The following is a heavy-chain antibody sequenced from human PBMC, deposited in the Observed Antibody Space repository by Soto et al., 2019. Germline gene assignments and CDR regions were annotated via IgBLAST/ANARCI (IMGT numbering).Heavy chain of an antibody. CDR1: GFTFSSYG. D-gene: IGHD2-8*01. V-gene: IGHV3-30*18. CDR2: ISYDGSNK. CDR3: AKSLHIVLMVYATVDY. Sequence: GGSLRLSCAASGFTFSSYGMHWVRQAPGKGLEWVAVISYDGSNKYYADSVKGRFTISRDNSKNTLYLQMNSLRAEDTAVYYCAKSLHIVLMVYATVDYWGQGTLVTVSS. J-gene: IGHJ4*02.